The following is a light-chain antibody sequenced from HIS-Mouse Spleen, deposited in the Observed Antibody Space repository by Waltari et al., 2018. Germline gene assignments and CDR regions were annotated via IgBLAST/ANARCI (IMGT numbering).Light chain of an antibody. V-gene: IGLV3-21*03. CDR3: QVWDSSSDHPYV. CDR1: NIGSKS. CDR2: DDS. J-gene: IGLJ1*01. Sequence: SYVLTQPPSVSVAPGKTARITCGGNNIGSKSVHWYQQKPGQAPVLVVYDDSARPSGIPERCSGSNSGNTATLTISRVEAGDEADYYCQVWDSSSDHPYVFGTGTKVTVL.